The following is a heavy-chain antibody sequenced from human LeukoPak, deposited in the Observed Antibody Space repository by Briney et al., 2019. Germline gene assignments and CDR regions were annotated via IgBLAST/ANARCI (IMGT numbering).Heavy chain of an antibody. CDR3: AKEGPIAVAGYFDY. CDR1: GFTFDDYA. D-gene: IGHD6-19*01. Sequence: GGSLRLSCAASGFTFDDYAMHWVRQAPGKGLEWVSLITGDGTRTYYADSVKGRFTISRDNSKNSLYLQMNSLRTEDTALYYCAKEGPIAVAGYFDYWGQGTLVTVSS. V-gene: IGHV3-43*02. CDR2: ITGDGTRT. J-gene: IGHJ4*02.